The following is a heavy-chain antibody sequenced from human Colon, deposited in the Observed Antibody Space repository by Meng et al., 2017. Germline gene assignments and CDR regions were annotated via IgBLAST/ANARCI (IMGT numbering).Heavy chain of an antibody. CDR3: LRGSGGSV. CDR2: IPHRGSS. V-gene: IGHV4-4*02. J-gene: IGHJ1*01. D-gene: IGHD3-10*01. CDR1: GDSITNHNW. Sequence: QVQLRDSGPALVKPSETLSLTCAVSGDSITNHNWWAWVRQPPGKGLEWIGEIPHRGSSAYNPSLKSRVSMSIDKSKNQFSLKLTSVTAADTVVYHCLRGSGGSVWGQGTLVTVSS.